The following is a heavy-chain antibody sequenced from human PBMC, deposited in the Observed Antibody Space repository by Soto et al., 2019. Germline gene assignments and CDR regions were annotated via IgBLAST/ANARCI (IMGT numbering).Heavy chain of an antibody. CDR1: GYTLTELS. Sequence: ASVKVSCKVSGYTLTELSIHWVRQAPGKGLEWMVGFDPEDGETIYAQKFQGRVTMTEDTSTDTSYMELSSLRSEDTAVYYCATVKTIWSGPDEPWGMDVWGQGPTVNVSS. V-gene: IGHV1-24*01. CDR2: FDPEDGET. J-gene: IGHJ6*02. CDR3: ATVKTIWSGPDEPWGMDV. D-gene: IGHD3-3*01.